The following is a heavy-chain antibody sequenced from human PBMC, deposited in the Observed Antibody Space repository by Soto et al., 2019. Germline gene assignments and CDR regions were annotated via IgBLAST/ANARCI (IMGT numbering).Heavy chain of an antibody. V-gene: IGHV3-33*01. CDR1: GFTFSSYG. Sequence: LRLSCAASGFTFSSYGMHWVRQAPGKGLEWVAVIWYDGSNKYYADSVKGRFTISRDNSKNTLYLQMNSLRAEDTAVYYCAREWAYDFWSGYFYPRSSYYYGMDVWGQGTTVTVSS. J-gene: IGHJ6*02. D-gene: IGHD3-3*01. CDR2: IWYDGSNK. CDR3: AREWAYDFWSGYFYPRSSYYYGMDV.